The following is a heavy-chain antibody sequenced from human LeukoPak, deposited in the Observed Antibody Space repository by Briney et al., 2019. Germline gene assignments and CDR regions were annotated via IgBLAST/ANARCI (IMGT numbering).Heavy chain of an antibody. CDR3: AKGNYYDSTGYYLTYPFDY. D-gene: IGHD3-22*01. J-gene: IGHJ4*02. V-gene: IGHV3-7*01. CDR1: GFTFSSYW. CDR2: IKQDGSEK. Sequence: GGSLRLSCAASGFTFSSYWTSWVRQAPGKGLEWVANIKQDGSEKYYVDSVKGRFTISRDNAKNSLYLQMNSLRAEDTAVYYCAKGNYYDSTGYYLTYPFDYWAREPWSPSPQ.